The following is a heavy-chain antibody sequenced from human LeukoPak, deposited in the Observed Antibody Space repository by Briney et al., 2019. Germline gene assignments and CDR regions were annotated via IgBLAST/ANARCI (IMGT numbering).Heavy chain of an antibody. CDR2: INPSGGST. J-gene: IGHJ6*02. D-gene: IGHD1-14*01. V-gene: IGHV1-46*01. CDR3: ATIPPTGTELYYYYGMDV. Sequence: SVKVSCKASGYTFTSYYMHWVRQAPGQGLEWMGIINPSGGSTSYAQKFQGRVTMTRDTSTSTVYMELSSLRSEDTAVYYCATIPPTGTELYYYYGMDVWGQGTTVTVSS. CDR1: GYTFTSYY.